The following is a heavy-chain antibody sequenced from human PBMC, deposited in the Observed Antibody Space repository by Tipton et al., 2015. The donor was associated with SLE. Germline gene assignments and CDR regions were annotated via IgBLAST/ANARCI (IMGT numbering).Heavy chain of an antibody. V-gene: IGHV1-46*02. Sequence: QLVQSGAEVKKPGASVKVSCKASGYTVNTHFIHWVRQAPGQGLDWMGVISPSGDGGSYSQNLQGRVTVTRDTSTSTVYMELSSLRSDDTAVYYCARESTPWYYFDYWGQGTLVTVSS. CDR1: GYTVNTHF. D-gene: IGHD5/OR15-5a*01. J-gene: IGHJ4*02. CDR2: ISPSGDGG. CDR3: ARESTPWYYFDY.